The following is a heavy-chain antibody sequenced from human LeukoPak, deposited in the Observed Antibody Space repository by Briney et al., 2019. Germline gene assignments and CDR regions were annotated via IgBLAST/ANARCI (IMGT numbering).Heavy chain of an antibody. Sequence: GGSLRLSCAASGFTFSSYAMHWVRQAPGKGLEWGAVISYDGSNKYYADSVKGRFTISRDNSKNTLYLQMNTLRAEDTAVYYCAREVDYGDTTGAFDYWGQGTLVTVSS. D-gene: IGHD4-17*01. J-gene: IGHJ4*02. V-gene: IGHV3-30*01. CDR3: AREVDYGDTTGAFDY. CDR1: GFTFSSYA. CDR2: ISYDGSNK.